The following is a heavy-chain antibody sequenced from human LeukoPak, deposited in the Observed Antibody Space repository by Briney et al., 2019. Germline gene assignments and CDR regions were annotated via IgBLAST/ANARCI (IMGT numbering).Heavy chain of an antibody. CDR2: ISAYNGNT. CDR3: ARVIEGYYDSNGYAQSDY. V-gene: IGHV1-18*01. CDR1: GYTFTSYG. Sequence: ASVKVSCKASGYTFTSYGISWVRQAPGQGLEWMGWISAYNGNTNYAQKLQGRVTMTTDTSTSTAYMELRSLRSDDTAVYYCARVIEGYYDSNGYAQSDYWGQGTLVTVSS. D-gene: IGHD3-22*01. J-gene: IGHJ4*02.